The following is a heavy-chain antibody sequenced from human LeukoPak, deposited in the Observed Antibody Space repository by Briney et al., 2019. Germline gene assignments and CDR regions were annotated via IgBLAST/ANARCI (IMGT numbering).Heavy chain of an antibody. CDR2: ISGSGADT. J-gene: IGHJ4*02. D-gene: IGHD1-1*01. Sequence: PGGSLRLSCAASGFTFSSYAMSWVRQAPGKGLEWVSAISGSGADTYYADSVKGRFTISRDNSKNTLYLQMNSLRAEDTAVYYCAKDRTYRDPEPFNFDYWGQGTLVTVSS. CDR3: AKDRTYRDPEPFNFDY. CDR1: GFTFSSYA. V-gene: IGHV3-23*01.